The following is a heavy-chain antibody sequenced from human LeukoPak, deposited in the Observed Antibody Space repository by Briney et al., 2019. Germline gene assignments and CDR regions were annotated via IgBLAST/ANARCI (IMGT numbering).Heavy chain of an antibody. V-gene: IGHV4-59*01. CDR1: AGSIISYY. CDR2: IYYSGST. D-gene: IGHD3-10*01. CDR3: ARFVWFGELSFDY. J-gene: IGHJ4*02. Sequence: PSETLSLTCTVSAGSIISYYWSWIRQPPGKGLEWIGYIYYSGSTNYNPSLKSRVTISVDTSKNQFSLKLSSVTAADTAVYYCARFVWFGELSFDYWGQGTLVTVSS.